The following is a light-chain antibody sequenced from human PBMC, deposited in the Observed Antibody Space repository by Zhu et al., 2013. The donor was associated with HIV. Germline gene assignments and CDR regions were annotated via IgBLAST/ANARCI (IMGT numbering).Light chain of an antibody. CDR3: QQYGGSPPLT. CDR1: QRVSSSY. CDR2: GAS. Sequence: EIVLTQSPGTLSLSPGERATLSCRASQRVSSSYLTWYQQRPGQAPRLLIYGASSRATGIPDRFTASGSGTDFTLTISRLEPEDFAVYYCQQYGGSPPLTFGGGTKVEIK. V-gene: IGKV3-20*01. J-gene: IGKJ4*01.